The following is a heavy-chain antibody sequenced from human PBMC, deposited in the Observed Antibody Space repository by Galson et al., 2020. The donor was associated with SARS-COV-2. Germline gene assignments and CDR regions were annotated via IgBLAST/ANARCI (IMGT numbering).Heavy chain of an antibody. CDR3: ARLTPTQWELPNYFDY. CDR1: GGSVSSSSYY. J-gene: IGHJ4*02. Sequence: SETLSLTCTVSGGSVSSSSYYWGWVRQPPGQGLEWIGIIYDSGSTSYNPSLKSRVTISVDTSKNQFSLKMNSVTAADTAVYYCARLTPTQWELPNYFDYWGQGTLVTVSS. D-gene: IGHD1-26*01. V-gene: IGHV4-39*01. CDR2: IYDSGST.